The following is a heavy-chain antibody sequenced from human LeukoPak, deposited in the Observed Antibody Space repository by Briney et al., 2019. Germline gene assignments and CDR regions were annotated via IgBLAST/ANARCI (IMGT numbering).Heavy chain of an antibody. V-gene: IGHV1-46*01. CDR1: VYTFTSYY. Sequence: ASVKVSCKASVYTFTSYYMHWVRQAPGQGLEWMGIINPSGGSTSYAQKFQGRVTMTRGTSTSTVYIELSSLRYEDTAVYYCAREGGSYGDYYFDYWGQGTLVTVSS. D-gene: IGHD4-17*01. CDR2: INPSGGST. J-gene: IGHJ4*02. CDR3: AREGGSYGDYYFDY.